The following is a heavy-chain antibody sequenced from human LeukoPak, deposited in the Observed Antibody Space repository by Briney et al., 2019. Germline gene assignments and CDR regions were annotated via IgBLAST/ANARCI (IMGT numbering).Heavy chain of an antibody. D-gene: IGHD4-17*01. V-gene: IGHV4-4*07. Sequence: PSETLSLTCTVSGGSISNYYWSWIRQPAGKGLEWIGRIYTIGNTNYNPSLKSRVTVSLDTSKNQFSLKLSSVTAADTAVYYCARHAPYGDYLVGSAFDIWGQGTMVTVSS. J-gene: IGHJ3*02. CDR3: ARHAPYGDYLVGSAFDI. CDR2: IYTIGNT. CDR1: GGSISNYY.